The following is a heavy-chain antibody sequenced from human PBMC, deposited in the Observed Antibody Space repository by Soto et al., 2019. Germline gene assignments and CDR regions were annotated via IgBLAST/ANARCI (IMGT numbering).Heavy chain of an antibody. Sequence: VQLVQSGAEVKKPGSSVKGSCKASGGTFSSYAISWVRQAPGQGLAWGGGIIPIFGTANYAQKFQGRVTLTADKSTSTSYMEVSSLRSEDTAVYYCARGGKARLSRPPYWYFALWGRGTLVTVSS. D-gene: IGHD3-16*02. CDR3: ARGGKARLSRPPYWYFAL. J-gene: IGHJ2*01. CDR2: IIPIFGTA. CDR1: GGTFSSYA. V-gene: IGHV1-69*06.